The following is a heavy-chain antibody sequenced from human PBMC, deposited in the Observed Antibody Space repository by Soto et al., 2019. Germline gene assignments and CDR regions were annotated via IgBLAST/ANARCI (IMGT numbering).Heavy chain of an antibody. CDR1: GFTFSSYS. V-gene: IGHV3-21*01. CDR3: ARVNRPIPDYFDY. J-gene: IGHJ4*02. CDR2: ISSSSSYI. Sequence: PGGSLRLSCAASGFTFSSYSMNWVRQAPGKGLEWVSSISSSSSYIYYADSVKGRFTISRDNAKNSLYLQMNSLRAEDTAVYYCARVNRPIPDYFDYWGQGTLVTVSS.